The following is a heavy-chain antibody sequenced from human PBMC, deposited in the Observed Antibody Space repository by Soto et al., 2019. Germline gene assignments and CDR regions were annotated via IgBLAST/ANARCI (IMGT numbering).Heavy chain of an antibody. D-gene: IGHD6-19*01. CDR2: IYPGDSDT. Sequence: RGESLKISCKVSGYSFTSYWIGWVLQMPGKGLEWMGIIYPGDSDTRYSPSFQGQVTISADKSISTAYLQWSSLKASDTAMYYCATQWLVQGNGAFDIWGQGTMVTVSS. J-gene: IGHJ3*02. CDR1: GYSFTSYW. V-gene: IGHV5-51*01. CDR3: ATQWLVQGNGAFDI.